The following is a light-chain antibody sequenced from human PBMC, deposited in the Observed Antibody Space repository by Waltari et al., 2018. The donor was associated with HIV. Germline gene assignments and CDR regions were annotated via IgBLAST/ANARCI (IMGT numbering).Light chain of an antibody. J-gene: IGLJ1*01. CDR3: AAWDDSLSVYV. CDR2: GNS. V-gene: IGLV1-44*01. Sequence: QSVLTQPPSASGTPGQRVTISCSGSNSHLGSNTVNWYQQLPGTAPKLLIYGNSQRPSGVPDRFSGSKSGTSASLAISGLQSDDEAHYYCAAWDDSLSVYVFATGTKVTVL. CDR1: NSHLGSNT.